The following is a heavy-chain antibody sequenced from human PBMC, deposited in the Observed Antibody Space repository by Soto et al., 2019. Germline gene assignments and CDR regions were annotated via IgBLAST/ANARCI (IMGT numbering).Heavy chain of an antibody. D-gene: IGHD3-16*01. CDR2: IFSNDEK. CDR3: ARSGDFGWFDP. V-gene: IGHV2-26*01. J-gene: IGHJ5*02. Sequence: QVTLKESGPVLVNPTENLTLTCTVSAFSLSYARLGVSWMRQPPGKALEWLAHIFSNDEKSYRTSLKSRLTIDKDTSKSQLVLTMTNMDAVDTATYYCARSGDFGWFDPWGHRTLVTLSS. CDR1: AFSLSYARLG.